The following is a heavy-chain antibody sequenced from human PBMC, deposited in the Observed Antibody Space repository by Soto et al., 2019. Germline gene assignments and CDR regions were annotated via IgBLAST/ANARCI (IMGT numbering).Heavy chain of an antibody. V-gene: IGHV3-23*01. Sequence: WGSLRLSCAASGFSFSSYSIYFIRHAPLKWLEWVSGISGSGSGTYYADSVKGRFTISRDNSKNTLYLQMNSLRAEDTAAYYCAKGSSGYYDTFDYWGQGTLVTVSS. CDR2: ISGSGSGT. CDR3: AKGSSGYYDTFDY. J-gene: IGHJ4*02. D-gene: IGHD3-22*01. CDR1: GFSFSSYS.